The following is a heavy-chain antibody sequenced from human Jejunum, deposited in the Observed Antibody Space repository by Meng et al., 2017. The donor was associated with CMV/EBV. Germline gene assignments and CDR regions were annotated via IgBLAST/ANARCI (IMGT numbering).Heavy chain of an antibody. CDR2: TFRSGTT. V-gene: IGHV3-53*01. D-gene: IGHD2-2*02. CDR3: AKGADSSWYTGES. CDR1: GFTVSSGY. J-gene: IGHJ5*02. Sequence: EVGLVEYGGGLIQPWGALRLSGAASGFTVSSGYMTWVRQAPEKGLEWLSITFRSGTTYFADSVKGRFSISRDNSKNTLYLQMNSLRVEDTAVYYCAKGADSSWYTGESWGQGTLVTVSS.